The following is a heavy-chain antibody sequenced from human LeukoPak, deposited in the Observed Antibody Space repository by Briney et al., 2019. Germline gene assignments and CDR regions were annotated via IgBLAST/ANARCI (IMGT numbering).Heavy chain of an antibody. D-gene: IGHD6-19*01. CDR3: ARHGQQWLVAWFDP. CDR1: GGSISSYY. J-gene: IGHJ5*02. V-gene: IGHV4-59*08. CDR2: IYYSGST. Sequence: SETLSLTCTVSGGSISSYYWSWIRQPAGKGLEWIGYIYYSGSTNYTPSLKSRVTISVDTSKNQFSLKLSSVTAADTAVYYCARHGQQWLVAWFDPWGQGTLVTVSS.